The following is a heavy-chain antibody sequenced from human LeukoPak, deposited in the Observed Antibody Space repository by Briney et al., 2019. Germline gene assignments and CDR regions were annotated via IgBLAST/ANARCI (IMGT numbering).Heavy chain of an antibody. D-gene: IGHD3-10*01. CDR3: ATLPITMIRGGVGY. Sequence: GGSLRLSCAASGFTVSDNYMSWVRQAPGKGREWGSVIYSGGTTKYADSVKGRFTISRDSSKNTLYLQMSSLRAEDTAVYYCATLPITMIRGGVGYWGQGTLVTVSS. J-gene: IGHJ4*02. CDR2: IYSGGTT. CDR1: GFTVSDNY. V-gene: IGHV3-53*01.